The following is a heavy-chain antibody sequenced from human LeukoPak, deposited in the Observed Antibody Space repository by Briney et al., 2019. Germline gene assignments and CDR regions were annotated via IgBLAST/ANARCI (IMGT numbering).Heavy chain of an antibody. V-gene: IGHV3-7*01. CDR2: IKQDGSEK. D-gene: IGHD3-10*01. J-gene: IGHJ4*02. CDR1: GFTFTTYW. Sequence: GGSLRLSCAASGFTFTTYWMSWVRQAPGKGLEWMATIKQDGSEKYYVDSVKGRFTISRDNAKNSLYLQMSSLRAEDTAVYFCARDRSLNWFGVFVYWGQGTLVTVSS. CDR3: ARDRSLNWFGVFVY.